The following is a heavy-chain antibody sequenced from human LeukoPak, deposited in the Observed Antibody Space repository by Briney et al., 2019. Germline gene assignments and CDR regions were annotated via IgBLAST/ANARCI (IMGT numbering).Heavy chain of an antibody. D-gene: IGHD3-9*01. CDR1: GGSISTYY. Sequence: SETLSLTCSVSGGSISTYYRSWIRQPAGKGLEWIGRVYRSGNTNYNPSLQSRVTMSVDTSKNQISLRLRSVIAADTAVYYCARDDFEHSVHYGMDVWGQGTAVTVSS. V-gene: IGHV4-4*07. CDR3: ARDDFEHSVHYGMDV. CDR2: VYRSGNT. J-gene: IGHJ6*02.